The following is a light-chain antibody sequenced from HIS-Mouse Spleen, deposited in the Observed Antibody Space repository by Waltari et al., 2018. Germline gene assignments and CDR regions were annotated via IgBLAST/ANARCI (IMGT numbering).Light chain of an antibody. V-gene: IGLV3-10*01. CDR2: EDS. Sequence: SYELTQPPSVSVYPGQTARITCSGDELPKKYAYWNQKTSGQAPVLVIYEDSKRPSGIPERFSGSSSGTMATLTISGAQVEDEADYYCYSTDSSGNHRVFGGGTKLTVL. CDR3: YSTDSSGNHRV. CDR1: ELPKKY. J-gene: IGLJ2*01.